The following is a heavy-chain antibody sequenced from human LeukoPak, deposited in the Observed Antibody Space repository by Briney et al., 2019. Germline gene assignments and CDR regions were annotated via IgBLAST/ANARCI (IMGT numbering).Heavy chain of an antibody. CDR2: ISTDGSST. D-gene: IGHD3-10*01. V-gene: IGHV3-74*01. Sequence: GGSLTLSCAASGFTFSRYWIHWVRQAPGKGPVWVSVISTDGSSTRYADSVKGRFTISRDNVKNTLYLQMNSLRVEDTAVYYCTGPSFDASGMGFDPWGQGALVNLSS. CDR1: GFTFSRYW. CDR3: TGPSFDASGMGFDP. J-gene: IGHJ5*02.